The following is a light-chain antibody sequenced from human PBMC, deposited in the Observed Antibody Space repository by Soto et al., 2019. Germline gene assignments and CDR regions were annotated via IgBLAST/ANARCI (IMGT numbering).Light chain of an antibody. V-gene: IGKV2-28*01. CDR2: DAF. J-gene: IGKJ2*01. CDR3: QQRSNWPPEFT. Sequence: DIVMTQSPLSLPVTPGEPASISCTSSQSLLYSNGHNYLDWYVQKPGQAPRLLIYDAFNRATGIPDRFSGSGSGTDFTLSISSVEPEDFAVYYCQQRSNWPPEFTFGQGTKLEIK. CDR1: QSLLYSNGHNY.